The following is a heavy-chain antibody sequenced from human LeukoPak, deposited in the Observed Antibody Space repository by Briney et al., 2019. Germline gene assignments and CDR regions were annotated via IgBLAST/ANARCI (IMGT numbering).Heavy chain of an antibody. V-gene: IGHV3-23*01. CDR3: AKSSGWSGDYFDY. Sequence: QSGGSLRLSCAASGFTFSSYGMSWVRQAPGKGLEWVSAISGSGGSTYYADSVKGRFTISRDNSKNTLYLQMNSLRAEDTAVYYCAKSSGWSGDYFDYWGQGTLVTVSS. CDR2: ISGSGGST. J-gene: IGHJ4*02. CDR1: GFTFSSYG. D-gene: IGHD6-19*01.